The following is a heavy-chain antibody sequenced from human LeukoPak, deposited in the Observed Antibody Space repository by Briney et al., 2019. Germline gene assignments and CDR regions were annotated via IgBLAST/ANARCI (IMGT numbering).Heavy chain of an antibody. CDR2: IKQDGSEK. J-gene: IGHJ6*02. CDR1: RFTFSSYW. V-gene: IGHV3-7*03. CDR3: ATETLYYGMDV. Sequence: GGSLRLSCAASRFTFSSYWMSWVRQAPGKGLEWVANIKQDGSEKYYVDSVKGRFTISRDNSKNTLYLQMNSLRAEDTAVYYCATETLYYGMDVWGQGTTVTVSS.